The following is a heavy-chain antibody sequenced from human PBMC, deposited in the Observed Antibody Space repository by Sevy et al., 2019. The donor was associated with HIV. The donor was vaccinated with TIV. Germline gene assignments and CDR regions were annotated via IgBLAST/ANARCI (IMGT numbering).Heavy chain of an antibody. CDR1: GFTFSSYG. V-gene: IGHV3-30*02. D-gene: IGHD4-17*01. CDR3: AKTPHPAVTISYGLDV. CDR2: IRNDGSNK. Sequence: GESLKISCAASGFTFSSYGMHWVHQAPGKGLEWLTFIRNDGSNKYYADSVKGRFTISRDNSKNMVYLQMNSLRPEDTAVYYCAKTPHPAVTISYGLDVWGQGTTVTVSS. J-gene: IGHJ6*02.